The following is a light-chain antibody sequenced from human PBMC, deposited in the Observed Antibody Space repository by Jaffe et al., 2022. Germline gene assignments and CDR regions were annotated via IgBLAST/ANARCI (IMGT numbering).Light chain of an antibody. CDR2: WAS. V-gene: IGKV4-1*01. J-gene: IGKJ4*01. CDR3: QQYYSSPVT. CDR1: QSVLFSSNNKYY. Sequence: DIVMTQSPDSLTVSLGERATINCKSSQSVLFSSNNKYYLAWYQQISGQPPRLLINWASTRESGVPDRFSGSGSGTDFTLTISSLQAEDVAVYYCQQYYSSPVTFGGGTKVEIK.